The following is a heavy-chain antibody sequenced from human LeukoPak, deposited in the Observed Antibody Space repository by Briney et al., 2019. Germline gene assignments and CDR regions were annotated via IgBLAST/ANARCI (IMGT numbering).Heavy chain of an antibody. V-gene: IGHV4-39*01. CDR3: ARLSAVGGWPYYYMDV. D-gene: IGHD6-19*01. CDR2: IYYSGST. J-gene: IGHJ6*03. CDR1: GGSISSYY. Sequence: SETLSLTCTVSGGSISSYYWGWIRQPPGKGLEWIGSIYYSGSTYYNPSLKSRVTISVDTSKNQFSLKLSSVTAADTAVYYCARLSAVGGWPYYYMDVWGKGTTVTVSS.